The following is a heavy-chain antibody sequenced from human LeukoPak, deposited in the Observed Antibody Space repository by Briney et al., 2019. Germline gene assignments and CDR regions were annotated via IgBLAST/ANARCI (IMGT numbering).Heavy chain of an antibody. CDR2: IRFDESAT. D-gene: IGHD4-23*01. J-gene: IGHJ4*02. CDR1: GFIFSSYG. CDR3: ARADYGGFDY. V-gene: IGHV3-30*02. Sequence: PGGSLRLSCAASGFIFSSYGMHWVRQAPGKGLEWVSFIRFDESATVYADSVKGRFTISRDNTKNSLSLQMNSLGAEDTAVYYCARADYGGFDYWGQGTLVTVSS.